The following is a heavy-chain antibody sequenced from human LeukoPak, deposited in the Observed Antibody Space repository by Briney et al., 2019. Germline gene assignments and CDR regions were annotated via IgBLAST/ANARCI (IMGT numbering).Heavy chain of an antibody. Sequence: PGGSLRLSCTASGFTLGDYAMSWVRQAPGKGLEWVGFIRSKAFGGTTQYAASVKGRFTIARDDSKSIAYLQMNSLKTEDTAVCYCTSLRIAVAGYEGDYWGQGTLVTVSS. CDR1: GFTLGDYA. CDR2: IRSKAFGGTT. J-gene: IGHJ4*02. V-gene: IGHV3-49*04. CDR3: TSLRIAVAGYEGDY. D-gene: IGHD6-19*01.